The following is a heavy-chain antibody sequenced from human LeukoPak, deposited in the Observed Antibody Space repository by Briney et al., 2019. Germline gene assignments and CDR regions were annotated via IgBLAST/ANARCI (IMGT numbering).Heavy chain of an antibody. Sequence: GGSLRLSCAASGFTLSTYWMSWVRQAPGKGLEWVANIKQDGTEKYYVDSVKGRFTISRDNAKNSLYLQMNSLRAEDTAVYFCARINHYYDRSVSYVNAFDIWGQGTMVSVSP. V-gene: IGHV3-7*04. CDR3: ARINHYYDRSVSYVNAFDI. J-gene: IGHJ3*02. CDR1: GFTLSTYW. D-gene: IGHD3-22*01. CDR2: IKQDGTEK.